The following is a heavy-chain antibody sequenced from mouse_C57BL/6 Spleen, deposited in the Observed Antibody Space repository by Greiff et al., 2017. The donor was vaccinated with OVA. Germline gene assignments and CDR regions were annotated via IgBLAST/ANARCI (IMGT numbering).Heavy chain of an antibody. CDR3: AIGANWVAY. CDR2: IDPSDSYT. J-gene: IGHJ3*01. CDR1: GYTFTSYW. V-gene: IGHV1-50*01. D-gene: IGHD1-1*01. Sequence: QVQLQQPGAELVKPGASVKLSCKASGYTFTSYWMQWVKQRPGQGLEWIGEIDPSDSYTNSNQQLKGQATLTVDTSSSTAYMQCSSLTAEDSAVYYCAIGANWVAYWGQGTLVTVSA.